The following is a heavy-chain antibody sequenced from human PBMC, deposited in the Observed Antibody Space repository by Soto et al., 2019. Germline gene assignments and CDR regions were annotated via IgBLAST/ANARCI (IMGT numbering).Heavy chain of an antibody. CDR3: ARHWAYYDSSGYYLDY. CDR1: GYSFTSYW. V-gene: IGHV5-51*01. CDR2: IYPGDSDT. J-gene: IGHJ4*02. D-gene: IGHD3-22*01. Sequence: GESLKISCKGSGYSFTSYWIGWVRQMPGKGLEWMGIIYPGDSDTRYSPSFQGQVTISADKSIGTAYLQWSSLKASDTAMYYCARHWAYYDSSGYYLDYWGQGTLVTVSS.